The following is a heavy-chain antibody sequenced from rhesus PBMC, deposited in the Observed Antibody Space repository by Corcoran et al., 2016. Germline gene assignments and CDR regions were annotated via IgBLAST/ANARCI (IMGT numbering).Heavy chain of an antibody. J-gene: IGHJ4*01. Sequence: QLQLQESGPGRVKPSEPLSLTCAVYGGSISSNYWSSIRRPPGKGLEWIGRISGSGGSTDYNPSLKSRVTISTDTSKNQFSLKLSSVTAADTAVYYCASSGSWNGHYWGQGVLVTVSS. D-gene: IGHD6-25*01. CDR1: GGSISSNY. V-gene: IGHV4-173*01. CDR3: ASSGSWNGHY. CDR2: ISGSGGST.